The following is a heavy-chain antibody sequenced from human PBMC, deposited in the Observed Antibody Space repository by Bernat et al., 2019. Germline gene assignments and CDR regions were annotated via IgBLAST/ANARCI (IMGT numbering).Heavy chain of an antibody. CDR3: ANGFYDSSGFDY. V-gene: IGHV3-23*01. Sequence: EVQLLESGGGLVQPGGSLRLSCAASGFTFSSHAMSWVRLAPGKGLEWVSAISGSGGSTYYADSVKGRFTISRDNSKNTLYLQMNSLRAEDTAVYYCANGFYDSSGFDYWGQGTLVTVSS. D-gene: IGHD3-22*01. CDR1: GFTFSSHA. J-gene: IGHJ4*02. CDR2: ISGSGGST.